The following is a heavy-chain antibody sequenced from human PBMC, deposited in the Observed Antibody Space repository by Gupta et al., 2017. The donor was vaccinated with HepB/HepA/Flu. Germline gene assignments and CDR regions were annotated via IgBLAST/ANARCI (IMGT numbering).Heavy chain of an antibody. CDR3: GKDRGGKEDTGNVES. Sequence: VQLVESGGGLVQPGRSLRLSCDASGFTFRYYAMHWVRQAPGKGLEWVSGISGNRGDKPYPVIIYEDCVTCRFTNARDTAKRSLYLQMNSLREEDTARYYCGKDRGGKEDTGNVESGGQGTIVTVSA. J-gene: IGHJ4*02. CDR1: GFTFRYYA. V-gene: IGHV3-9*01. CDR2: ISGNRGDKPYPVI. D-gene: IGHD5-18*01.